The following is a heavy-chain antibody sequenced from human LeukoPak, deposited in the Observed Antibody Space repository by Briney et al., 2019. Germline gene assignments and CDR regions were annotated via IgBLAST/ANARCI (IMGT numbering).Heavy chain of an antibody. Sequence: GGSLRLSCAASGFTFGSYAMSWVRQAPGKGLEWVSAISGSGGSTYYADSVKGRFTISRDNSKNTLYLQMNSLRAEDTAVYYCTKDRRTGRSSPSPPFDYWGQGTLVTVSS. CDR1: GFTFGSYA. D-gene: IGHD6-6*01. J-gene: IGHJ4*02. CDR2: ISGSGGST. V-gene: IGHV3-23*01. CDR3: TKDRRTGRSSPSPPFDY.